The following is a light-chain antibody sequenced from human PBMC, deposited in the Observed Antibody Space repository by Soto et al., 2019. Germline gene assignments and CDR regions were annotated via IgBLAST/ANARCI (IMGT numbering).Light chain of an antibody. CDR1: HSVGSD. J-gene: IGKJ2*01. CDR2: GAA. V-gene: IGKV3-15*01. Sequence: EIVMTQSPATLSVSPGDTATLSCRASHSVGSDLAWYQVKPGQAPRLLIYGAATRAIGIPGRFSGSGTRTEFSLTISSLQSEDSAVYYCQQYNIWSLYTFGQGTKVEIK. CDR3: QQYNIWSLYT.